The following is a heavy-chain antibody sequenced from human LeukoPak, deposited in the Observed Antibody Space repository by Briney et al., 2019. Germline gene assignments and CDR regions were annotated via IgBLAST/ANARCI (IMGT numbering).Heavy chain of an antibody. CDR3: ARDKDFWSGYRGDYYYYYMDV. Sequence: SQTLSLTCTVSGGSISSGSYYWSWIRQPAGKGLEWIGRIYTSGSTNYNPSLKSRVTISVDTSKNQFSLKLSSVTAADTAVYYCARDKDFWSGYRGDYYYYYMDVWVKGTTVTVSS. CDR1: GGSISSGSYY. V-gene: IGHV4-61*02. D-gene: IGHD3-3*01. J-gene: IGHJ6*03. CDR2: IYTSGST.